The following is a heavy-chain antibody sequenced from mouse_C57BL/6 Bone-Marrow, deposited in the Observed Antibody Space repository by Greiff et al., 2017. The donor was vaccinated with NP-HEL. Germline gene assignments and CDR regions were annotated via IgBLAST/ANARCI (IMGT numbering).Heavy chain of an antibody. Sequence: EVQRVESEGGLVQPGSSMKLSCTTSGFTFSDYYMAWVRQVPDKGLDWVANINYDGSSTYYLDSLKSRFIISRDNAKNILYLQMSSLKSEDTAKYYCAREGGLRRRTYAMDYWGQGTSVTVSS. V-gene: IGHV5-16*01. D-gene: IGHD2-4*01. J-gene: IGHJ4*01. CDR2: INYDGSST. CDR1: GFTFSDYY. CDR3: AREGGLRRRTYAMDY.